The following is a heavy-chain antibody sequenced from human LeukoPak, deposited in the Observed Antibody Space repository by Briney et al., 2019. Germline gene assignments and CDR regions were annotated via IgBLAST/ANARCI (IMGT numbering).Heavy chain of an antibody. J-gene: IGHJ6*03. CDR3: ARVGRIAVAEHYQYYTDV. CDR2: IYYSGST. D-gene: IGHD6-19*01. CDR1: GGSISSYY. V-gene: IGHV4-59*01. Sequence: SETLSLTCTVSGGSISSYYWSWIRQPPGKGLEWIGYIYYSGSTNYNPSLKSRVTISVDTSKNQFSLKLSSVTAADTAVYYCARVGRIAVAEHYQYYTDVWGKGTTVTISS.